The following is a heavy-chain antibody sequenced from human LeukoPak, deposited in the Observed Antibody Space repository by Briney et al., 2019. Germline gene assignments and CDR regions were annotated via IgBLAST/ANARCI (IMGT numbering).Heavy chain of an antibody. CDR3: ARPSGVLWFGELLSLGAFDI. CDR2: ISSSSSTI. J-gene: IGHJ3*02. V-gene: IGHV3-48*01. Sequence: GGSLRLSCAASGFTFSSYSTNWVRQAPGKGLEWVSYISSSSSTIYYADSVKGRFTISRDNAKNSLYLQMNSLRAEDTAVYYCARPSGVLWFGELLSLGAFDIWGQGTMVTVSS. CDR1: GFTFSSYS. D-gene: IGHD3-10*01.